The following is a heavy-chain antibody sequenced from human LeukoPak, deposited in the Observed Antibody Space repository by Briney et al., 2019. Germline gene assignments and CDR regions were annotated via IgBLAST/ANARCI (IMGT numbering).Heavy chain of an antibody. CDR1: GGSISSYY. CDR2: INHSGST. J-gene: IGHJ4*02. Sequence: PSETLSLTCTVSGGSISSYYWSWIRQPPGKGLEWIGEINHSGSTNHNPSLKSRVTISVDTSKNQFSLKLSSVTAADTAVYYCARGAPFDYWGQGTLVTVSS. V-gene: IGHV4-34*01. CDR3: ARGAPFDY.